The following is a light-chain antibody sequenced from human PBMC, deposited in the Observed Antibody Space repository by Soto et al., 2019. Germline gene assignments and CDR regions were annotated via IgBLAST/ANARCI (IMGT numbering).Light chain of an antibody. CDR2: DAS. Sequence: ENVLTQSPATQSLSPGDTATLSCRATQSLRNYLAWYQQKLGQAPRLLIYDASKRATGIPARFSGSGSGTDFTLTISSLEPEDFAVYFCQQRSDWPPTFGQGTRLEIK. J-gene: IGKJ5*01. CDR1: QSLRNY. V-gene: IGKV3-11*01. CDR3: QQRSDWPPT.